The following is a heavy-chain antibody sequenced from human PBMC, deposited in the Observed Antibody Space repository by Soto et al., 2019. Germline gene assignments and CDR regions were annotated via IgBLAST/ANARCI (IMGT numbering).Heavy chain of an antibody. Sequence: PGGSLRLSCAASGFTFSSYGMHWVRQAPGKGLEWVAVIWYDGSNKYYADSVKGRFTISRDNSKNTLYLQMNSLRAEDTAVYYCARDWDILTGYHNYYMDVWGKGTTVTVSS. J-gene: IGHJ6*03. CDR1: GFTFSSYG. CDR3: ARDWDILTGYHNYYMDV. D-gene: IGHD3-9*01. CDR2: IWYDGSNK. V-gene: IGHV3-33*01.